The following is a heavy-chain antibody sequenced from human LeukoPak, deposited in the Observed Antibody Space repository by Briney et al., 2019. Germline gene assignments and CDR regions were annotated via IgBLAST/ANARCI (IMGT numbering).Heavy chain of an antibody. V-gene: IGHV1-2*02. CDR2: INPNSGGT. J-gene: IGHJ6*03. CDR1: GYTFTGYY. Sequence: GASVMVSCKASGYTFTGYYMHWVRQAPGQGLEWMGWINPNSGGTNYAQKFQGRVTITADKSTSTAYMELSSLRSEDTAVYYCARAVAARRAVSYYYYYMDVWGKGTTVTVSS. D-gene: IGHD6-6*01. CDR3: ARAVAARRAVSYYYYYMDV.